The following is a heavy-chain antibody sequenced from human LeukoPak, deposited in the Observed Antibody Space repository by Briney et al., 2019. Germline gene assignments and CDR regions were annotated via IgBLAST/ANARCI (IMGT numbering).Heavy chain of an antibody. J-gene: IGHJ1*01. D-gene: IGHD5-24*01. CDR3: ARVRDGYNMYFQH. Sequence: QPGGSLRLSCAASGFTFSSYAMSWVRQAPGKGLEWVSAISGSGGSTYYADSVKGRFTISRDNSKNTLYLQMNSLRAEDTAVYYCARVRDGYNMYFQHWGQGTLVTVSS. CDR2: ISGSGGST. CDR1: GFTFSSYA. V-gene: IGHV3-23*01.